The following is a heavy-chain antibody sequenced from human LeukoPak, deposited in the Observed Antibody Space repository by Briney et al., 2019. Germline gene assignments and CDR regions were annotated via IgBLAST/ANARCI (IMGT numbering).Heavy chain of an antibody. V-gene: IGHV1-2*02. CDR1: GYTFTVYY. J-gene: IGHJ5*02. D-gene: IGHD3-16*01. CDR3: ARGGKLNNWFDH. Sequence: ATVTVSSEASGYTFTVYYIHWVRQAPGQGLEWMGWISHNSGGTKYAQKLQVRVTMTRDTSISTAYMELSRLRSDDTAVYYCARGGKLNNWFDHWGQGTLVTVS. CDR2: ISHNSGGT.